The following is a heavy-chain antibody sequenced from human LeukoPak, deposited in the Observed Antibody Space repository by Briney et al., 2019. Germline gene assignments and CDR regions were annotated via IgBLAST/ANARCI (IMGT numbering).Heavy chain of an antibody. CDR2: ISAYNGNT. Sequence: ASVKVSCKASGYTFTNYGISWVRQAPGQGVEWMGWISAYNGNTNYAQKLQGRVTVTTDTSTSTAYMELRSLRCDDTAVYYCARGGWRGYSDFDYWGQGTLVTVSS. D-gene: IGHD5-18*01. CDR1: GYTFTNYG. J-gene: IGHJ4*02. V-gene: IGHV1-18*04. CDR3: ARGGWRGYSDFDY.